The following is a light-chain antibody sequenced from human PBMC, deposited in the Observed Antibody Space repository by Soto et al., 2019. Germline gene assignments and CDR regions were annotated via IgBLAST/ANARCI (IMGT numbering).Light chain of an antibody. CDR1: QDINSY. CDR3: QQYNIYPLT. Sequence: DVQMTQSPSSLSASVGDRVTITCRASQDINSYLAWYQQKPGNAPKSLIYAASSLQTGVPSGFSGSESGTDFTLTISNLQPEDSATYYCQQYNIYPLTFGGGTKVEIK. V-gene: IGKV1D-16*01. CDR2: AAS. J-gene: IGKJ4*01.